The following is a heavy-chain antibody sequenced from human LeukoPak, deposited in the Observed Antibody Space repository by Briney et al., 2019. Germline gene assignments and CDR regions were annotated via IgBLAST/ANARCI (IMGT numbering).Heavy chain of an antibody. J-gene: IGHJ5*02. CDR1: GFTFSGYT. CDR3: ARGLISMIP. CDR2: MKLDESEK. Sequence: GGSLRLSCAVSGFTFSGYTMSWVRQAPGKGLEWVANMKLDESEKYYVDSVKGRFTISRDNAKNSLYLQMNGLRAEDTAVYYCARGLISMIPWGQGTLVTVSS. D-gene: IGHD3-22*01. V-gene: IGHV3-7*05.